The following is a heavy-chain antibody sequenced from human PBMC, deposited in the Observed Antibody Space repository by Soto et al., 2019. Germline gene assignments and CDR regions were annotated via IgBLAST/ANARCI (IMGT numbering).Heavy chain of an antibody. V-gene: IGHV3-53*01. CDR2: IYSDGST. Sequence: GGSLRLSCAASGFTVSSNYRSWVRQAPGKGLEWVSLIYSDGSTYYADSVKGRFTISRDTSKNTLYLQMNSLRAEDTAMYYCARVKPGIAAAGTYDYWGQGTLVTVYS. CDR1: GFTVSSNY. J-gene: IGHJ4*02. CDR3: ARVKPGIAAAGTYDY. D-gene: IGHD6-13*01.